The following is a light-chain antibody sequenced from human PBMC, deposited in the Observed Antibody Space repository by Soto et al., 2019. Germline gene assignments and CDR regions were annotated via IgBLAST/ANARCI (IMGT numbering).Light chain of an antibody. J-gene: IGKJ5*01. Sequence: EIVLTQSPGTLSLSPGERATLSCRASQSVSSSYLAWYQHKPGQAPRLLIYAASSSATGVPGRFSGSGSGTEFTLTISRLESEDFAVYYCQHYGNSPYTFGQGTRLEIK. CDR1: QSVSSSY. CDR2: AAS. V-gene: IGKV3-20*01. CDR3: QHYGNSPYT.